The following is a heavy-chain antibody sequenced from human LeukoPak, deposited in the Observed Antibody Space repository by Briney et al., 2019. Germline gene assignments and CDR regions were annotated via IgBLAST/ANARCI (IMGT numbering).Heavy chain of an antibody. CDR2: IHYSGNT. Sequence: SQTLSLTCTVSGGSISSGDYYWSWIRQPPGKGLEWIGYIHYSGNTNYTPTLRSRLTMSVDTSKNQFSLKLNSVTAADTAVYYCVRGYYDSSGSSNTFDIWGQGTRVTVSS. V-gene: IGHV4-61*08. D-gene: IGHD3-22*01. CDR1: GGSISSGDYY. CDR3: VRGYYDSSGSSNTFDI. J-gene: IGHJ3*02.